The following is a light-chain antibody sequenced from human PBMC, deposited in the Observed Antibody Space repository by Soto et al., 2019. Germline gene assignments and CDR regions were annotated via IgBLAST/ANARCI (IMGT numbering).Light chain of an antibody. CDR2: MND. CDR1: TSNILRNY. J-gene: IGLJ1*01. CDR3: ASWDDSLSGYV. Sequence: SVLTQPPSASGNPGQRLTISCSGSTSNILRNYVYWYRQLPGTAPRPLISMNDQRPSGVPDRFSGSKSGTSASLAISGLRSEDEADYYCASWDDSLSGYVFGPGTKVTV. V-gene: IGLV1-47*01.